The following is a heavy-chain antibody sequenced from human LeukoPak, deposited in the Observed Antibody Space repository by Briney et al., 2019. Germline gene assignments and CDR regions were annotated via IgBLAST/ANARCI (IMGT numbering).Heavy chain of an antibody. D-gene: IGHD3-3*01. CDR2: VAYDGNSK. J-gene: IGHJ5*02. CDR3: ARGNTIFGASRWFDP. V-gene: IGHV3-30-3*01. CDR1: GFTFSASA. Sequence: GGSLRLSCAASGFTFSASAMHWVRQAPAKGLEWVAVVAYDGNSKYYADSVKGRFTISRDNSKNTLYLQMNNLRSEDTALYHCARGNTIFGASRWFDPWGQGTLVTVSS.